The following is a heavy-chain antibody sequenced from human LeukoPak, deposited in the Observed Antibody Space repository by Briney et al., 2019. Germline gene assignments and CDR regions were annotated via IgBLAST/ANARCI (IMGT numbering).Heavy chain of an antibody. J-gene: IGHJ4*02. CDR2: ISSISTI. V-gene: IGHV3-48*02. Sequence: SGGSLRFSCAASGFTFSSYSMNWVRQAPGKGLELVSYISSISTIYYADSVKGRFTISRDSATNSLYLQINSLRDEDTAVYYCARGRPVVNYFDYWGQGTLVTVSS. CDR1: GFTFSSYS. D-gene: IGHD2-15*01. CDR3: ARGRPVVNYFDY.